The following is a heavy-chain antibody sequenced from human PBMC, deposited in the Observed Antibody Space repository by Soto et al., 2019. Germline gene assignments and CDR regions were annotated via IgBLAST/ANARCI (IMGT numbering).Heavy chain of an antibody. V-gene: IGHV1-18*01. CDR1: GYTFTSYG. Sequence: QVQLVQSGAEVKKPGASVKVSCKASGYTFTSYGISWVRQAPGQGLEWMGWISAYNGNTKYAQKLQGRVTMTTDTSTSTAYMELRSLGSDDSAVYYCARDRQDIVVVPAARGFAYWGQGTLVTVSS. CDR3: ARDRQDIVVVPAARGFAY. J-gene: IGHJ4*02. CDR2: ISAYNGNT. D-gene: IGHD2-2*01.